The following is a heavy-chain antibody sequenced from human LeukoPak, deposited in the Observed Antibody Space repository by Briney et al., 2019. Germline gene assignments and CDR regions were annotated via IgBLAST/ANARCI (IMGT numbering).Heavy chain of an antibody. V-gene: IGHV4-30-4*01. CDR1: GGSISSGDYY. J-gene: IGHJ3*02. D-gene: IGHD1-1*01. CDR2: IYYSGST. Sequence: SETLSLTCTVSGGSISSGDYYWSWIRQPPGKGLEWIGYIYYSGSTYYNPSLKSRVTISVDTSKNQLSLKLSSVTAADTAVYYCARGQLDSDAFDIWGQGTMVTVSS. CDR3: ARGQLDSDAFDI.